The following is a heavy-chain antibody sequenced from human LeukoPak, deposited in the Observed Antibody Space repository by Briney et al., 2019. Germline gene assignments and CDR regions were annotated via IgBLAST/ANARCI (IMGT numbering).Heavy chain of an antibody. CDR1: GGSISSSNW. V-gene: IGHV4-4*02. D-gene: IGHD1-1*01. Sequence: SETLSLTCAVSGGSISSSNWWSWVRQPPGKGLEWIGEIYHSGSTNYNPSLMSRVTISVDKSKNQFSLKLSSVTAADTAVYYCAREGRNWNNWFDPWGQGTLVTVSS. CDR2: IYHSGST. J-gene: IGHJ5*02. CDR3: AREGRNWNNWFDP.